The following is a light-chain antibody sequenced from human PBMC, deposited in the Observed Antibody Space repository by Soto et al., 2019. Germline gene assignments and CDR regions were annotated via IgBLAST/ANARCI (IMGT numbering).Light chain of an antibody. CDR3: QQYYNWPPYT. CDR1: QSVNSY. Sequence: EIVLTQSPASLSLSPGERASLSCRASQSVNSYLAWYQQRPGQAPRLLIYYASNRATGIPARFSGSGSGTDFTLTISSLEPEDFAVYYCQQYYNWPPYTFGQGTKLQIK. V-gene: IGKV3-11*01. CDR2: YAS. J-gene: IGKJ2*01.